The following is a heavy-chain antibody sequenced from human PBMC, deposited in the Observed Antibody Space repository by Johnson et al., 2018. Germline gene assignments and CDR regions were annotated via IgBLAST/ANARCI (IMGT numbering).Heavy chain of an antibody. CDR1: GFTFSSYG. Sequence: QVQLQESGGGVVQPGRSLRLSCAASGFTFSSYGMHWVRQAPGKGLEWVAVISYDGSNKYYADSVKGRFTISRDNSKNTLYLQMNSLGAEDTAVYYCAKDIVGRYYYGMDVWGQGTTVTVSS. V-gene: IGHV3-30*18. J-gene: IGHJ6*02. D-gene: IGHD2-15*01. CDR3: AKDIVGRYYYGMDV. CDR2: ISYDGSNK.